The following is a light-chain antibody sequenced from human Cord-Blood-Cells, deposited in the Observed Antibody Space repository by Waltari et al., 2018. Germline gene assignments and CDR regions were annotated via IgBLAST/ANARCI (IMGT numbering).Light chain of an antibody. CDR2: DVS. J-gene: IGLJ3*02. Sequence: QSALTQPASVSGSPGQSITISCPGTSSDAGGYTYVSWYQQHPGKAPKLMIYDVSNRPSGVSNRFSGSKSGNTASLTISGLQAEDEADYYCSSYTSSSTWVFGGGTKLTVL. V-gene: IGLV2-14*03. CDR1: SSDAGGYTY. CDR3: SSYTSSSTWV.